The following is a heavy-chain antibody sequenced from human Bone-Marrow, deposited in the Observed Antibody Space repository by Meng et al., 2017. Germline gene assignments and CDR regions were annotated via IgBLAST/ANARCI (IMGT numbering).Heavy chain of an antibody. D-gene: IGHD5-18*01. CDR3: ARHVDTAMVTGWYFDL. V-gene: IGHV4-31*03. CDR2: IYYSGST. Sequence: QVQLQQWGAGLLKPSETLSLTCTVSGGSISSGGYYWSWIRQHPGKGLEWIGYIYYSGSTYYNPSLKSRVTISVDTSKNQFSLKLSSVTAADTAVYYCARHVDTAMVTGWYFDLWGRGTLVTVSS. J-gene: IGHJ2*01. CDR1: GGSISSGGYY.